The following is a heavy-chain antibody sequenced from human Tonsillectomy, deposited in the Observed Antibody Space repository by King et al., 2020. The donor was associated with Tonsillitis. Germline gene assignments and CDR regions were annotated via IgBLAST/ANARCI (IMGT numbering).Heavy chain of an antibody. CDR1: GFTFGTYT. D-gene: IGHD1-1*01. CDR3: ARDGKTGTTSYYYGMDV. V-gene: IGHV3-21*01. Sequence: QLVQSGGGLVKPGGSLRLSCASSGFTFGTYTMNWVRQAPGKGLEWVSSINSAGSYMYYADSVKGRFTISRDNDKKSLYLQMNSLRAEDTAVYYCARDGKTGTTSYYYGMDVWGQGTTVTVSS. CDR2: INSAGSYM. J-gene: IGHJ6*02.